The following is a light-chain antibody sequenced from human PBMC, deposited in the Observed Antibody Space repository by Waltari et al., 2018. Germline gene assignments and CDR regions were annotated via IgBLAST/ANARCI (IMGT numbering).Light chain of an antibody. CDR3: QQYNSYST. J-gene: IGKJ1*01. CDR2: KAS. CDR1: QSISSW. Sequence: DIQLTQSPSTLSASVGDRVTITCRASQSISSWLAWYQQKPGKAPKLLIYKASSLESRVASRFSGSGSGTECTLTISSLQPDDFATYYCQQYNSYSTFGQGTKVEIK. V-gene: IGKV1-5*03.